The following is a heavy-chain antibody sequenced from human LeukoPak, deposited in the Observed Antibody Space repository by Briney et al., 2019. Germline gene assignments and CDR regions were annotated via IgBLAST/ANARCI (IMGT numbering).Heavy chain of an antibody. CDR3: AREALGYCSGGSCPYYFDY. V-gene: IGHV4-59*12. J-gene: IGHJ4*02. D-gene: IGHD2-15*01. Sequence: SETLSLTCTVSGGSISSYYWSWIRQPPGKGLEWIGYIYYSANTNSSPSVKSRATMSVDTSKHQFSLKLSSVTAADTAVYYCAREALGYCSGGSCPYYFDYWGQGTLVTVSS. CDR1: GGSISSYY. CDR2: IYYSANT.